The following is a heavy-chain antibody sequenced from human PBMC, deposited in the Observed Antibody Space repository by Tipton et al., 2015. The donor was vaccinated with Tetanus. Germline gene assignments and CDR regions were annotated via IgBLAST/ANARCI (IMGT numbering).Heavy chain of an antibody. CDR3: ARLSSSANDAHVFDI. Sequence: TLSLTCSFFGGSSSNYYWSWIRQPPGKGLEWIGSIYNTGNTYYNPSLGSRVTMSVDTSKIQFSLKVTSVTAADTAVYYCARLSSSANDAHVFDIWGQGTMVTVSS. J-gene: IGHJ3*02. CDR1: GGSSSNYY. V-gene: IGHV4-39*01. CDR2: IYNTGNT. D-gene: IGHD3-22*01.